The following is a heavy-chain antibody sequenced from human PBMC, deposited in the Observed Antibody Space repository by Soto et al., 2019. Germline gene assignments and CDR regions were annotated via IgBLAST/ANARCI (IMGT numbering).Heavy chain of an antibody. CDR3: ATEVSSSWYVSFGWFDP. CDR2: FDPEDGET. V-gene: IGHV1-24*01. Sequence: ASVKVSCKVSGYTLTELSMHWVRQAPGKGLEWMGGFDPEDGETIYAQKFQGRVTMTEDTSTDTAYMELSSLRSEDTAVYYCATEVSSSWYVSFGWFDPWGQGTLVTVSS. D-gene: IGHD6-13*01. J-gene: IGHJ5*02. CDR1: GYTLTELS.